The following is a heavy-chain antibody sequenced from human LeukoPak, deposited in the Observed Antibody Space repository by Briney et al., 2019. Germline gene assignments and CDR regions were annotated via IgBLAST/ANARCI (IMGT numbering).Heavy chain of an antibody. CDR2: IKEDGTET. V-gene: IGHV3-7*03. Sequence: GGSLRLSCAASGFMFSSNWMSWVRLAPGKGLEWVANIKEDGTETYDVDSVNGRFTISRDNAKNSLYLQMNSLRVEDTPVYYCAKACRWYRGAFAYWGQGTLVTVSS. D-gene: IGHD4-23*01. CDR3: AKACRWYRGAFAY. J-gene: IGHJ4*02. CDR1: GFMFSSNW.